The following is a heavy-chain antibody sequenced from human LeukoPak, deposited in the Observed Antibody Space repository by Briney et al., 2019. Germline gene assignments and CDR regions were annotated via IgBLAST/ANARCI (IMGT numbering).Heavy chain of an antibody. Sequence: ASVKVSCKASGYTFTSYYMHWVRQAPGQGLEWMGIISPSGGSTSYAQKFQGRVTMTRDTSTSTVYMELSSLRSEDTAVYYCARDKTVGATKNYYYGMDVWGQGTTVTVSS. CDR2: ISPSGGST. V-gene: IGHV1-46*01. CDR3: ARDKTVGATKNYYYGMDV. D-gene: IGHD1-26*01. J-gene: IGHJ6*02. CDR1: GYTFTSYY.